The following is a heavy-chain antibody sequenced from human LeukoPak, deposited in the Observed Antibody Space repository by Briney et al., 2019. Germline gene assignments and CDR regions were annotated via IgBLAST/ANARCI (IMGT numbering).Heavy chain of an antibody. J-gene: IGHJ4*02. Sequence: GGSLRLSCAASGFTFDDYTMHWVRQAPGKGLEWVSLIGWDGGGTYYADSVKGRFTISGDNSKNSLYLQMNSLKTEDSAFYYCVKDKSGDGYNNYFDYWGQGTLVTVSS. D-gene: IGHD5-24*01. CDR3: VKDKSGDGYNNYFDY. CDR1: GFTFDDYT. V-gene: IGHV3-43*01. CDR2: IGWDGGGT.